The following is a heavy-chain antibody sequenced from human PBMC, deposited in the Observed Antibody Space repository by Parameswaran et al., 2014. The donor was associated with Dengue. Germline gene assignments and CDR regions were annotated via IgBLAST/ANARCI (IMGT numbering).Heavy chain of an antibody. Sequence: VRQMPGKGLEWMGIIYPGDSDTRYSPSFQGQVTISADKSISTAYLQWSSLKASDTAMYYCARPAYSSSWFEGDYWGQGNPGHRLL. J-gene: IGHJ4*02. V-gene: IGHV5-51*01. CDR2: IYPGDSDT. D-gene: IGHD6-13*01. CDR3: ARPAYSSSWFEGDY.